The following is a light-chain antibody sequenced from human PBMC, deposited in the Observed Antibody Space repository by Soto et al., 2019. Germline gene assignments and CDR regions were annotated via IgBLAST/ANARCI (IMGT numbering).Light chain of an antibody. CDR2: WAS. CDR1: QSVLYSSNNKNY. J-gene: IGKJ1*01. V-gene: IGKV4-1*01. Sequence: DIVMTQSPDSLAVSLGERATINCKSSQSVLYSSNNKNYLAWYQQKPGQPPKLLIYWASTREFGVPDRFSGRGSGTDFTLTISSLQAEDVAFYYCQQYYSSPPTFGQGTRVEIK. CDR3: QQYYSSPPT.